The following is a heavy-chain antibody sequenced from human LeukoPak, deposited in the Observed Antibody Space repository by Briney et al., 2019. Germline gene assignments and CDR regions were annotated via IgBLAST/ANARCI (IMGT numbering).Heavy chain of an antibody. CDR2: MNPNSGNT. J-gene: IGHJ6*02. Sequence: ASVKVSCKASGYTFTSYDINWVRQATGQGLEWMGWMNPNSGNTGYAQKFQGRVTMTRNTSISTAYMELSSLRSEDTAVYYCAKTPYDFWSGSYGTDVWGQGTTVTVSS. CDR1: GYTFTSYD. V-gene: IGHV1-8*01. D-gene: IGHD3-3*01. CDR3: AKTPYDFWSGSYGTDV.